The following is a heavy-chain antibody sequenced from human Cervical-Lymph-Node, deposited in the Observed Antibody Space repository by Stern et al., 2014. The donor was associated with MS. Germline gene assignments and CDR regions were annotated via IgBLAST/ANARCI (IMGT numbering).Heavy chain of an antibody. CDR2: IITSGST. D-gene: IGHD2-21*02. CDR1: GGSISSGGYF. Sequence: QVQLQESGPGLVKPSQTLSLTCTVSGGSISSGGYFWAWIRKPAGRGLEWIGRIITSGSTKYNPSLNSRVTISLDTSKNQFSLELSSVTAADTAVYFCARDCGGDCYPYYFYGMDVWGQGTTVTVSS. J-gene: IGHJ6*02. V-gene: IGHV4-61*02. CDR3: ARDCGGDCYPYYFYGMDV.